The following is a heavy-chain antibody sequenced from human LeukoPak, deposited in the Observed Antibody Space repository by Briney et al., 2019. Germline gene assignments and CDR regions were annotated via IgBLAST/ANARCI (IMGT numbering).Heavy chain of an antibody. CDR1: GGSISSGDYY. J-gene: IGHJ6*02. Sequence: PSQTLSLTCTVSGGSISSGDYYWSWIRQPPGKGLEWIGCIYYSGSTYYNPSLKSRVTISVDTSKNQFSLKLSSVTAADTAVYYCARERDGDSYMDVWGQGTTVTVSS. CDR3: ARERDGDSYMDV. CDR2: IYYSGST. D-gene: IGHD4-17*01. V-gene: IGHV4-30-4*01.